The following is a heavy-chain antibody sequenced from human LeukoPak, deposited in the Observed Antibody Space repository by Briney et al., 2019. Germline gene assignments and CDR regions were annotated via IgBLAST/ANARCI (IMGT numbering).Heavy chain of an antibody. Sequence: PSETLSLTCTVSGDSISSYYCSWIRQPPGKGLECIGYIHYTGSTNYNPSLKSRVTISVETSKNQFSLKLKSVTAADTAVYYCARGGYYGSGNDFRFDPWGQGTLVTVSS. CDR1: GDSISSYY. CDR3: ARGGYYGSGNDFRFDP. V-gene: IGHV4-59*01. D-gene: IGHD3-10*01. J-gene: IGHJ5*02. CDR2: IHYTGST.